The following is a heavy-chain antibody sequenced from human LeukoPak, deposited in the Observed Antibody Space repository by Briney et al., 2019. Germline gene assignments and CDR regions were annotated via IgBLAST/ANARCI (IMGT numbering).Heavy chain of an antibody. Sequence: HAGRSLRLSCAASGFTFSSYGMHWVRQAPGKGLEWVAVIWYDGSNKYYADSVKGRFTISRDNSKNTLYLQMNSLRAEDTAVYYCAGSPDLPGYSSSWYPSYYYYYYMDVWGKGTTVTVSS. CDR2: IWYDGSNK. D-gene: IGHD6-13*01. CDR1: GFTFSSYG. V-gene: IGHV3-33*01. CDR3: AGSPDLPGYSSSWYPSYYYYYYMDV. J-gene: IGHJ6*03.